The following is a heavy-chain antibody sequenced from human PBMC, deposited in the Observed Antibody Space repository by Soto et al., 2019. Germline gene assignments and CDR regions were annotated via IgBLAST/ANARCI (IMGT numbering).Heavy chain of an antibody. CDR3: ARDRDGSGNSAKDY. D-gene: IGHD3-10*01. Sequence: PGGSLRLSCAASGFTFSDYYMSWVRQAPGKGLEWVSYISRSISYTNYADSVKGRFTISRDNAKNSVYLQMKSLRAEDTAVYYCARDRDGSGNSAKDYWGQGTVGTVS. V-gene: IGHV3-11*05. CDR2: ISRSISYT. CDR1: GFTFSDYY. J-gene: IGHJ4*02.